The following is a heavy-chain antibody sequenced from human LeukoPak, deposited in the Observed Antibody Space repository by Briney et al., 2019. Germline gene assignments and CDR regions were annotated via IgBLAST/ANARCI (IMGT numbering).Heavy chain of an antibody. D-gene: IGHD3-9*01. V-gene: IGHV1-18*04. CDR1: GYTFTSYS. CDR2: ISAYNGNT. CDR3: AREVWDYDILTGYLDY. Sequence: ASVKVSCKASGYTFTSYSFSWVRQAPGQGLEWMGWISAYNGNTNYAQKFQGRVTMTTDTSTSTAYMELRSLRSDDTAVYYCAREVWDYDILTGYLDYWGQGTLVTVSS. J-gene: IGHJ4*02.